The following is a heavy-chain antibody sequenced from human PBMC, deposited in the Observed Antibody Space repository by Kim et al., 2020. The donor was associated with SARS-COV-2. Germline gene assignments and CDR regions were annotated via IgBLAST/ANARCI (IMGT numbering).Heavy chain of an antibody. Sequence: AESVKGRFHISRDNSKNTLYLQINNLRTGDTAVYYCAEDPESAIVYHYMGVWGKGTTVTVSS. CDR3: AEDPESAIVYHYMGV. J-gene: IGHJ6*03. D-gene: IGHD2-2*02. V-gene: IGHV3-30*02.